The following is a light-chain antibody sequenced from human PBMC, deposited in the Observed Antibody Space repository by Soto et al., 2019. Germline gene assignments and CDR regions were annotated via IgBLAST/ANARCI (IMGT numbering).Light chain of an antibody. CDR3: SSYAGSNNYVV. CDR2: EVD. Sequence: QSVLTQPPSASGSPGQSVTISCTGTSSDVGGSNYVSWYQHPPGKAPKLMIYEVDKRPSGVPDRFSGSRSGNTASLTVSGLQADDEADYYCSSYAGSNNYVVFGGGTKLTVL. V-gene: IGLV2-8*01. J-gene: IGLJ2*01. CDR1: SSDVGGSNY.